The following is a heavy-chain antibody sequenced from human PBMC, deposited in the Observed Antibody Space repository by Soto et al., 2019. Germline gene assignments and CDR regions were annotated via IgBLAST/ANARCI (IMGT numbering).Heavy chain of an antibody. J-gene: IGHJ4*02. D-gene: IGHD3-10*01. V-gene: IGHV4-4*02. CDR1: GDSISSSNW. CDR2: TYHSGTT. Sequence: QVQLQESGPGLVKPSETLSLTCTVSGDSISSSNWWSWVRQPPGKGLEWIGETYHSGTTKYNPSLKGRVTISLDFSNNQFSLELKSVTAADTAVYYCAREGSGSPVSVWGQGALVIVSS. CDR3: AREGSGSPVSV.